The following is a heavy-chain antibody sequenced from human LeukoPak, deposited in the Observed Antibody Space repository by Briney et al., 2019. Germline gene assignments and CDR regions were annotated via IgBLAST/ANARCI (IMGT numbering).Heavy chain of an antibody. D-gene: IGHD6-19*01. CDR2: IFYSGST. CDR3: ERGTLYSGWSYYFDY. CDR1: GGSISTSIYY. V-gene: IGHV4-39*07. J-gene: IGHJ4*02. Sequence: SETLSLTCTVSGGSISTSIYYWGWIRQPPGKGLEWIGNIFYSGSTYYSPSLRSRVTISLDTSKNHLSLRLRSVTATDAARYSCERGTLYSGWSYYFDYWGQGSQVTVSS.